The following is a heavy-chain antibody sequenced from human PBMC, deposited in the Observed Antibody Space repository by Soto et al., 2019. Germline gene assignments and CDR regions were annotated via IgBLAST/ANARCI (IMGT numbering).Heavy chain of an antibody. Sequence: GESLKISCKGSGYSFTSYWISWVRQMPGKGLEWMGRIDPSDSYTNYSPSFQGHVTISADKSISTAYLQWSSLKASDTAMYYCARHRYYDSSGPYYYYGMDVWGQGTTVTVSS. CDR2: IDPSDSYT. D-gene: IGHD3-22*01. CDR1: GYSFTSYW. CDR3: ARHRYYDSSGPYYYYGMDV. J-gene: IGHJ6*02. V-gene: IGHV5-10-1*01.